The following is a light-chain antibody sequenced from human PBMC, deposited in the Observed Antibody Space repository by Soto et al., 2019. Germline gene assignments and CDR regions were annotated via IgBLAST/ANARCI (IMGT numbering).Light chain of an antibody. J-gene: IGLJ2*01. CDR2: LEGSGSY. CDR1: SGHSSYI. Sequence: QSVLTQSSSASASLGSSVKLTCTLSSGHSSYIIAWHQQQPGKAPRYLIKLEGSGSYNKGSGVPDRFSGSSSGADRYLTISYLQFEDEADYYCETWDINTHVVFGGGTKLTVL. CDR3: ETWDINTHVV. V-gene: IGLV4-60*02.